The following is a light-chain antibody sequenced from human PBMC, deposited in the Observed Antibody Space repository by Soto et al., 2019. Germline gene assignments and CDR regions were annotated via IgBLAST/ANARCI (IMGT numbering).Light chain of an antibody. CDR1: QSVLYSSNNNNY. CDR2: WAS. J-gene: IGKJ2*01. V-gene: IGKV4-1*01. Sequence: DIVMTQSPDSLAVSLGEMATINCKSSQSVLYSSNNNNYLTWYQQKPGQPPTLIIYWASTRESGVPDRFSGSGSGTDFTLTISSLQAEDVSVYYCQQCYGPPYTFGQGTKLEIK. CDR3: QQCYGPPYT.